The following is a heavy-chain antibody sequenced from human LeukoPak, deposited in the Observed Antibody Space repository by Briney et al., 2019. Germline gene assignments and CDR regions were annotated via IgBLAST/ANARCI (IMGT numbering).Heavy chain of an antibody. Sequence: SETLSLTCPIYNPSFTGVYWSWIRQPSGKGLEWIGEMHFSGTPYYNPSLSSRATISVDTSKNQFSLILKSVTAADTAVYFCSRGGDDSKVGRYWGQGALATVSS. V-gene: IGHV4-34*01. CDR3: SRGGDDSKVGRY. CDR1: NPSFTGVY. CDR2: MHFSGTP. D-gene: IGHD4-23*01. J-gene: IGHJ4*02.